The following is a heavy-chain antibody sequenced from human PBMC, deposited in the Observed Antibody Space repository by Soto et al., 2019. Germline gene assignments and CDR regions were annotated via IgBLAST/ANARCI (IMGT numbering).Heavy chain of an antibody. CDR1: GGAFRDYA. V-gene: IGHV1-69*12. CDR3: ASWLKGADIGNYYYGMDV. J-gene: IGHJ6*02. CDR2: IMPIFRAP. D-gene: IGHD2-15*01. Sequence: QVQLVQSGAEVKKPGSSVKVSCKASGGAFRDYAFSWVRQAPGQGLEWLGGIMPIFRAPDYAQKFQGRVTITAGEXTXTXXMEMRSLGAEDTAVYYCASWLKGADIGNYYYGMDVWGQGTTVTVS.